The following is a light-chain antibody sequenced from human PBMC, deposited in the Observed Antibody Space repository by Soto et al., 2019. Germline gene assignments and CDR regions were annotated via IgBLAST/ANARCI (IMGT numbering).Light chain of an antibody. J-gene: IGLJ2*01. CDR2: EVT. CDR1: GSDVGGYNY. V-gene: IGLV2-8*01. CDR3: SSYAGSNNLI. Sequence: QAVVTQSPSASGSPGQSVTISCTGTGSDVGGYNYVSWYQQHPGKAPKLMIYEVTKRPSGVPDRFSGSKSGNTASLTVSGLQAEDEADYYCSSYAGSNNLIFGGGTKVTVL.